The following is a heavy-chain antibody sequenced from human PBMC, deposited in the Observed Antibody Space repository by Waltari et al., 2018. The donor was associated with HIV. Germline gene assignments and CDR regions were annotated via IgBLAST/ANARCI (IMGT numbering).Heavy chain of an antibody. CDR1: GYTFPTYP. CDR3: ARTYDILTGFGWFDP. D-gene: IGHD3-9*01. CDR2: INAGNGNT. V-gene: IGHV1-3*01. Sequence: QVQLVQSAAEVQNPGASVTVSCQASGYTFPTYPLHWVRQAPGQRFEWMGWINAGNGNTKYSQNCQDRVTFTRDTSASTAYMELSSLRSEDTALYYCARTYDILTGFGWFDPWGQGTLVTVSS. J-gene: IGHJ5*02.